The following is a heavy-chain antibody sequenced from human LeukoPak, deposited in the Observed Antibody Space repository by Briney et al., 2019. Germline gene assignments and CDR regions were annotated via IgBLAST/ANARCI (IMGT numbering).Heavy chain of an antibody. CDR2: INPSSGDT. CDR3: EKDDY. Sequence: EASVKVSCKASGFIFTAYYIHWVRQAPGQGLEWMGWINPSSGDTNYAQKFQGRVTMTRDTSVSTAYMELSRLRSDDTAVYYCEKDDYWGQGTLVTVSS. J-gene: IGHJ4*02. V-gene: IGHV1-2*02. CDR1: GFIFTAYY.